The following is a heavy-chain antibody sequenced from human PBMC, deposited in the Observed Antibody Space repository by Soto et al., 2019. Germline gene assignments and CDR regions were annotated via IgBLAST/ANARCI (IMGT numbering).Heavy chain of an antibody. D-gene: IGHD1-1*01. CDR2: IYYSGST. CDR1: GGSISSGGYY. Sequence: QVQLQGSGPGLVKPSQTLSLPCTFSGGSISSGGYYWSWIRPHPGKGLEWIGYIYYSGSTYYNPSLKSRVTISVDTSKNQFSLKLSSVTAADTAVYYCARWPQLEPRFDYWGQGTLVTVSS. CDR3: ARWPQLEPRFDY. V-gene: IGHV4-31*03. J-gene: IGHJ4*02.